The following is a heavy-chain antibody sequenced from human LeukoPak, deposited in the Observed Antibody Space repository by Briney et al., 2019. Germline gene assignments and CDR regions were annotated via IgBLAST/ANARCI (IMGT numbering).Heavy chain of an antibody. CDR3: ARGLRQLVWFDP. D-gene: IGHD6-6*01. CDR2: MNPNSGNT. CDR1: GYTFTSYD. J-gene: IGHJ5*02. Sequence: GASVKVSCKASGYTFTSYDINWVRQATGQGLEWMGWMNPNSGNTGYAQKFQGRVTMTRNTSISTAYMELSSLRSEDTAVYYCARGLRQLVWFDPWGRGTLVTVSS. V-gene: IGHV1-8*01.